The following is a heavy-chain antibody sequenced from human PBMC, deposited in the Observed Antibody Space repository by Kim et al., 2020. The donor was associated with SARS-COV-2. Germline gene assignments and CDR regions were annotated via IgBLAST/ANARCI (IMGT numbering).Heavy chain of an antibody. J-gene: IGHJ4*02. CDR3: ASEGDSYFDD. Sequence: GGSLRLSCAASGFTVSASYLSWVRRAPGKGPEWVSLLRREGATHYADSVKDRFTISRDNSKNTLYLQLNSLRAEDTAVYYCASEGDSYFDDWGQGNLVT. V-gene: IGHV3-53*01. CDR1: GFTVSASY. CDR2: LRREGAT.